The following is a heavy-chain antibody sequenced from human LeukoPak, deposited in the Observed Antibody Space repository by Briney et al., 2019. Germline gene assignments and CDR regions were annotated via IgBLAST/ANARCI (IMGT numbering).Heavy chain of an antibody. J-gene: IGHJ5*02. CDR1: GFSIGTSGVG. V-gene: IGHV2-5*02. Sequence: ESGPTLVKPTQTLTLTCTFSGFSIGTSGVGVGWSRHPPGKALEWLALIYRDEDKRYSPSLKSRLTITKDTSKNQVVLTMTNMDPVDTATYYCAHRIMTPVTNWFDPWGQGTLVTVSS. CDR2: IYRDEDK. CDR3: AHRIMTPVTNWFDP. D-gene: IGHD4-17*01.